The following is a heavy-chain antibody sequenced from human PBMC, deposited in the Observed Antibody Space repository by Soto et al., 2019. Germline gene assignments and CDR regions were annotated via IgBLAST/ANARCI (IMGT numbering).Heavy chain of an antibody. Sequence: QVQLVESGGGVVQPGRSLTLSCAASGFTFSSYGMHWVRQAPGKGLEWVAVIWFDGSNKYYADSVKGRFTISRDNSKNTLFLEMNSLRGEDSAVYYCARVRGRWDGSGTYQGMDVWGQGTTVTVSS. D-gene: IGHD3-10*01. CDR2: IWFDGSNK. CDR1: GFTFSSYG. V-gene: IGHV3-33*01. J-gene: IGHJ6*02. CDR3: ARVRGRWDGSGTYQGMDV.